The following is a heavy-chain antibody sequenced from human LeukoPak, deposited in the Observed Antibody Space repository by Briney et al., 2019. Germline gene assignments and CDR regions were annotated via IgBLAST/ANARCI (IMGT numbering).Heavy chain of an antibody. Sequence: ASAKVSCKASGGTFSSYAISWVRQAPGQGLEWMGTIIPIVGIANYAQKFQGRVTITADKSTSTAYMELSSLRSEDTAVYYCARDGEMATIYFDYWGQGTLVTVSS. CDR3: ARDGEMATIYFDY. CDR1: GGTFSSYA. D-gene: IGHD5-24*01. J-gene: IGHJ4*02. CDR2: IIPIVGIA. V-gene: IGHV1-69*04.